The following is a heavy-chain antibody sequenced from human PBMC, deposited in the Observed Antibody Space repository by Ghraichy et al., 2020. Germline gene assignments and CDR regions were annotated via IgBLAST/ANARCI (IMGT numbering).Heavy chain of an antibody. D-gene: IGHD6-19*01. CDR2: IYYSGST. CDR3: ARVRAVAGTRYFQH. Sequence: ESLNISCTVSGGSVSSGSYYWSWIRQPPGKGLEWIGYIYYSGSTNYNPSLKSRVTISVDTSKNQFSLKLSSVTAADTAVYYCARVRAVAGTRYFQHWGQGTLVTVSS. CDR1: GGSVSSGSYY. V-gene: IGHV4-61*01. J-gene: IGHJ1*01.